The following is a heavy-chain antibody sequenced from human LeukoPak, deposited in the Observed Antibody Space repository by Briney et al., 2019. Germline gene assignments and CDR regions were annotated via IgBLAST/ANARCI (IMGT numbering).Heavy chain of an antibody. J-gene: IGHJ4*02. CDR3: ARDRIVGATRGLGY. D-gene: IGHD1-26*01. CDR2: IIPIFGTA. Sequence: ASVKVSCKASGGTFSHYAFSWVRQAPGQGLEWMGGIIPIFGTAKYAQNFQGRVTITADKSTSTAYMELSSLRSEDTAVYYCARDRIVGATRGLGYWGQGTLVAVSS. CDR1: GGTFSHYA. V-gene: IGHV1-69*06.